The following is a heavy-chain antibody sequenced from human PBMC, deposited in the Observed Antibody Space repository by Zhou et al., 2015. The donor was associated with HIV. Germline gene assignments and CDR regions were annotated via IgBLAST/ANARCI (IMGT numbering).Heavy chain of an antibody. CDR2: IIPIFGTA. J-gene: IGHJ4*02. CDR3: ASYGITGTTAKYYFDY. CDR1: GGTFSSYA. Sequence: QVQLVQSGAEVKKPGSSVKVSCKASGGTFSSYAISWVRQAPGQGLEWMGGIIPIFGTANYAQKFQGRVTITADESTSTAYMELSSLRSEDTAVYYCASYGITGTTAKYYFDYWGQGTLVTVSS. V-gene: IGHV1-69*01. D-gene: IGHD1-7*01.